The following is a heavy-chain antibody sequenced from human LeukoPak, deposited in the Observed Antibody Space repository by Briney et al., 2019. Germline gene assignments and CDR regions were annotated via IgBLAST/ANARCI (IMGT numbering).Heavy chain of an antibody. D-gene: IGHD4-23*01. CDR1: GYTFTGYY. Sequence: GASVKVSCKASGYTFTGYYMHWVRQAPGQGLEWMGWINPNSRGTNYAQNFRGRVTMTRDTSISTAYMELRRLRSDDTAVYYCARADRDYGGNWYFDLWGRGTLVTVSS. CDR3: ARADRDYGGNWYFDL. V-gene: IGHV1-2*02. J-gene: IGHJ2*01. CDR2: INPNSRGT.